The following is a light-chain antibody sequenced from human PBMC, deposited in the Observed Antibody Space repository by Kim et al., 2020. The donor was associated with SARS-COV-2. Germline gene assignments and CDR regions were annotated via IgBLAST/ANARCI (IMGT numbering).Light chain of an antibody. J-gene: IGKJ5*01. V-gene: IGKV1-39*01. CDR3: QQSYRTLIT. CDR1: QSISSY. CDR2: AAS. Sequence: DIQMTQSPSSLSASVGDRVTITCRASQSISSYLNWYQQKPGKAPKLLIYAASSLQSGVPSRFSGSGSGTDFTLTISSLQPEDFATYYSQQSYRTLITFGQGTRLEIK.